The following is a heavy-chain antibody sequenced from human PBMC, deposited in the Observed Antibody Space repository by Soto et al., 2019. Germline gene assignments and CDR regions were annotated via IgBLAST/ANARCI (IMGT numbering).Heavy chain of an antibody. CDR1: GFTFSSYA. CDR3: AKGMGITMIVVVSDAFDI. D-gene: IGHD3-22*01. Sequence: PGGSLRLSCAASGFTFSSYAMSWVRQAPGKWLEWVSAISGSGGSTYYADSVKGRFTISRDNSKNTLYLQMNSLRAEDTAVYYCAKGMGITMIVVVSDAFDIWGQGXMVTV. CDR2: ISGSGGST. V-gene: IGHV3-23*01. J-gene: IGHJ3*02.